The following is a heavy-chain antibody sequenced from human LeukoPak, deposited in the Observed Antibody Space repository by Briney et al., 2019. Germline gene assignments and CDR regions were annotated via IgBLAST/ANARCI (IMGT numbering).Heavy chain of an antibody. CDR3: AKVIGSYYEGWLDP. Sequence: GGSLRLSCAASGFTFSSYAMSWVRQAPGKGLEWVSAISGSGGSTYYADSVKGRFTISRDNSKNTLYLQMNSLRAEDTAVYYCAKVIGSYYEGWLDPWGQGTLVTVSS. CDR1: GFTFSSYA. CDR2: ISGSGGST. D-gene: IGHD1-26*01. J-gene: IGHJ5*02. V-gene: IGHV3-23*01.